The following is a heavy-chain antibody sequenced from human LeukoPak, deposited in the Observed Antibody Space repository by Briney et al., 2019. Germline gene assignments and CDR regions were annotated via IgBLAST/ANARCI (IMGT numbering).Heavy chain of an antibody. CDR1: GDSISTYY. J-gene: IGHJ4*02. Sequence: RTSETLSLKCTISGDSISTYYWSWIRQPPGKGLEWTGYIKYSGRTNYNPSLKSRVTISLDTSKNQFSLKLSSVTAADTAVYYCARLDWGGYHVDYWGQGTLVTVSS. D-gene: IGHD3-3*01. V-gene: IGHV4-59*08. CDR2: IKYSGRT. CDR3: ARLDWGGYHVDY.